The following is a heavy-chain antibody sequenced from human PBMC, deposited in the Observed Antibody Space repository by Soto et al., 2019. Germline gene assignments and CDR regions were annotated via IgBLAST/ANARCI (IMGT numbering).Heavy chain of an antibody. D-gene: IGHD3-22*01. V-gene: IGHV4-59*01. Sequence: SETLSLTCTVSGGSISSYYWSWIRQPPGKGLEWIGYIYYSGSTNYNPSLKSRVTISVDTSKNQFSLKLSSVTAADTAVYYCARTLTYPLLLVDYWGQGTLVTVSS. CDR1: GGSISSYY. J-gene: IGHJ4*02. CDR3: ARTLTYPLLLVDY. CDR2: IYYSGST.